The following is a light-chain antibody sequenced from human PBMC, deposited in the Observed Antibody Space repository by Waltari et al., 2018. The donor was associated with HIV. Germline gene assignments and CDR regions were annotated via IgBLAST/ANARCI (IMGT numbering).Light chain of an antibody. Sequence: KFLLTHPHSVSESPRRTVTSSGNRTSGSIASNTVQCTQQRPGSSPPTVVYEDNQRHPGVPDRFSGSVDRSSNPHIRTLSGLKTEAEADYYGHSYDSRHQWVLSGATKLTVL. CDR3: HSYDSRHQWV. CDR2: EDN. CDR1: SGSIASNT. V-gene: IGLV6-57*01. J-gene: IGLJ3*02.